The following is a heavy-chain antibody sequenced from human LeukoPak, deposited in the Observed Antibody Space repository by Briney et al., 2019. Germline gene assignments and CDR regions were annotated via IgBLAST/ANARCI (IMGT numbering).Heavy chain of an antibody. D-gene: IGHD3-10*01. CDR1: GFTFSSYA. Sequence: GGSLRLSCAASGFTFSSYAMSWVRQAPGKGLEWVSAISGSGGSTYYADSVKGRFTISRDNSKNTLYLQMNSLRAGDTAVYYCAKFSGGGFLYGFGELAAFDYWGQGTLVTVSS. CDR2: ISGSGGST. J-gene: IGHJ4*02. V-gene: IGHV3-23*01. CDR3: AKFSGGGFLYGFGELAAFDY.